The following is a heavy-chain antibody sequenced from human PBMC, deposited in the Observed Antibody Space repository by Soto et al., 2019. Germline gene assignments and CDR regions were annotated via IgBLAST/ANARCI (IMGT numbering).Heavy chain of an antibody. CDR2: IYYSGST. CDR1: GGSISSGGYY. V-gene: IGHV4-31*03. Sequence: QVQLQESGPGLVKPSQTLSLTCTVSGGSISSGGYYWSCIRQHPGKGLEWIGYIYYSGSTYDNPSLKSRVTISVDTSKSEFSLKLSSVTGADTAVYYCARIAAAGGWFDPRGQGTLVTVSS. D-gene: IGHD6-13*01. J-gene: IGHJ5*02. CDR3: ARIAAAGGWFDP.